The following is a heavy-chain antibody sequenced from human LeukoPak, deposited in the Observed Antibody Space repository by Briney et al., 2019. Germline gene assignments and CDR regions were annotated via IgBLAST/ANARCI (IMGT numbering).Heavy chain of an antibody. CDR1: GYTFTSYD. V-gene: IGHV1-8*01. J-gene: IGHJ4*02. CDR3: ASKLWFGEFPFDY. CDR2: MNPNSGNT. D-gene: IGHD3-10*01. Sequence: ASVKVSCKASGYTFTSYDINWVRQATGQGLEWMGWMNPNSGNTGYAQKFQGGVTMTRNTSISTAYMELSSLRSEDTAVYYCASKLWFGEFPFDYWGRGTLVTVSS.